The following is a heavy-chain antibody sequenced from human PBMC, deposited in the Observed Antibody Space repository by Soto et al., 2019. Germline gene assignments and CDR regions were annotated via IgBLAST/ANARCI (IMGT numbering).Heavy chain of an antibody. J-gene: IGHJ3*02. CDR1: GGTFSSYA. CDR3: ARRVDTAMADDAFDI. V-gene: IGHV1-69*13. CDR2: IIPIFGTA. Sequence: SVKVSFNGSGGTFSSYAIIWVRQATGQGLEWMGGIIPIFGTANYAQKFQGRVTITADESTSTAYMELSSLRSEDTAVYYCARRVDTAMADDAFDIWGQGTMVTVSS. D-gene: IGHD5-18*01.